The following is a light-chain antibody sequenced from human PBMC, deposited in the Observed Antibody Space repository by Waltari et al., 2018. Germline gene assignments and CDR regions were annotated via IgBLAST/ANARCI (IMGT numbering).Light chain of an antibody. CDR1: QSLVHSDGNTY. CDR3: GQGTHWPPWT. V-gene: IGKV2-30*02. Sequence: DVVITQSPLSLPITPGQPASIPCTSSQSLVHSDGNTYLSWYQQKQGQPPRILIYKVSNRESGVPDRFSGSGAGTDVTLKISRVEAEDVGVYYCGQGTHWPPWTFGQGTKVEIK. J-gene: IGKJ1*01. CDR2: KVS.